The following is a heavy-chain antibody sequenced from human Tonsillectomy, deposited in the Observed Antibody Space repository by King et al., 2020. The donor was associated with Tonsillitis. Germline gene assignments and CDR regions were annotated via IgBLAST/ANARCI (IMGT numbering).Heavy chain of an antibody. CDR3: ARAAADYYDKSGYVDY. CDR1: GFTFSTYA. V-gene: IGHV3-30-3*01. Sequence: VQLVESGGGVVQPGRSPRLSCAASGFTFSTYAMHWVRQAPGKGLEWVAVISYDGSKKHYAESVKGRFTISRDSSKNTLYLQMNSLRAEDTAVYYCARAAADYYDKSGYVDYWGQGTLVTVSS. J-gene: IGHJ4*02. D-gene: IGHD3-22*01. CDR2: ISYDGSKK.